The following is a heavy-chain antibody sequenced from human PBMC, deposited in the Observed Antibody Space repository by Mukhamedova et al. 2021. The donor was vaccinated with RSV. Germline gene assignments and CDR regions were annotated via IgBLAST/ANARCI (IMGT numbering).Heavy chain of an antibody. D-gene: IGHD4/OR15-4a*01. J-gene: IGHJ1*01. CDR3: IXYGTNSV. V-gene: IGHV3-53*01. Sequence: YADSVKGRFTISRDISRNTVFLQMNSLRDEDSAIYYCIXYGTNSVWGQGTLVAVSS.